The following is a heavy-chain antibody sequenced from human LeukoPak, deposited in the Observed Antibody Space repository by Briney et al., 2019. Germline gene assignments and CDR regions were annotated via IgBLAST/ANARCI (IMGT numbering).Heavy chain of an antibody. D-gene: IGHD3-22*01. CDR2: IYYSGST. V-gene: IGHV4-59*01. Sequence: SETLSLTCTVSGGSISSYYWSWIRQPPGKGLEWIGYIYYSGSTNYNPSLKSRVTISVDTSKNQFSLKLSSVTAADTAVYYCARVPYYYDSSGYYPYYYYGMDVWGQGTTVTVSS. CDR3: ARVPYYYDSSGYYPYYYYGMDV. J-gene: IGHJ6*02. CDR1: GGSISSYY.